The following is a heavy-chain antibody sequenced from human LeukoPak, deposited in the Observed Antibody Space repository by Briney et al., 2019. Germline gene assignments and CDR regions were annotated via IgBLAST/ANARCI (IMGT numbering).Heavy chain of an antibody. CDR3: AKDLGGPLGY. CDR2: ISGSGGST. V-gene: IGHV3-23*01. Sequence: HPGGSLRLSCAASGFTVSSNYMSWVRQAPGKGLEWVSAISGSGGSTYYADSVKGRFTISRDNSKNTLYLQMNSLRAEDTAVYYCAKDLGGPLGYWGQGTLVTVSS. CDR1: GFTVSSNY. D-gene: IGHD2-15*01. J-gene: IGHJ4*02.